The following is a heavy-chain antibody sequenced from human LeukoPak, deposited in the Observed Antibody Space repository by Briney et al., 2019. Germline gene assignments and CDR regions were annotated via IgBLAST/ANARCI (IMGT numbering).Heavy chain of an antibody. CDR1: GFTFGTYW. CDR2: IKGDGSEK. J-gene: IGHJ3*02. Sequence: GGSLRLSCAASGFTFGTYWMSWVRQAPGKGPEWVANIKGDGSEKFYVDSVKGRFTISRDNAKNSLYLQMNSLRAEDTAVYYCAREGSSGYYYVDDAFDIWGQGTMVTVSS. CDR3: AREGSSGYYYVDDAFDI. V-gene: IGHV3-7*01. D-gene: IGHD3-22*01.